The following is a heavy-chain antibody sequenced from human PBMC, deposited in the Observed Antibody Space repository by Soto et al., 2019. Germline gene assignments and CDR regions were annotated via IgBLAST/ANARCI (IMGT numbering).Heavy chain of an antibody. CDR1: GFTFNTW. J-gene: IGHJ4*02. Sequence: GGSLRLSCAVSGFTFNTWMHWVRQAPGEGLVWVSSIDSDGSITSYADSVKGRFTISRDNAKNTLYLQMNSLRAEDTAVYYCATLGLQQAFWGQGTLVTVSS. CDR2: IDSDGSIT. D-gene: IGHD2-21*02. CDR3: ATLGLQQAF. V-gene: IGHV3-74*01.